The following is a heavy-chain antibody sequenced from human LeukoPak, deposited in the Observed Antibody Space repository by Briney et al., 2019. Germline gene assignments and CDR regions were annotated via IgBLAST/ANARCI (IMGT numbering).Heavy chain of an antibody. Sequence: GGSLRLSCAASGFTFSGHWMSWVRRAPGKGLEWVANINQGGSDKYYVDSVKGRFTISRDNANNLLYLQMNSLRGEDTAVYYCTRDRSRAEDDWGQGTLVTVSS. D-gene: IGHD1-14*01. J-gene: IGHJ4*02. CDR3: TRDRSRAEDD. CDR1: GFTFSGHW. CDR2: INQGGSDK. V-gene: IGHV3-7*01.